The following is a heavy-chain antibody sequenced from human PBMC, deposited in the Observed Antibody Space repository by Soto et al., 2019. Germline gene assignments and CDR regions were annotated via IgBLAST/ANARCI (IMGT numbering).Heavy chain of an antibody. J-gene: IGHJ4*02. CDR1: GFTFSNFG. V-gene: IGHV3-23*01. Sequence: VQLLESGGDLVQPGGSLRLSCVASGFTFSNFGMSWVRQAPGQGLQWVSIIGVDGVTTYYADSVRGRFTISRDNSKNPLYLQMNSLRAEDTAIYYCVKDRTMAAPNDYFDYWGQGTLVTVSS. CDR3: VKDRTMAAPNDYFDY. CDR2: IGVDGVTT. D-gene: IGHD6-19*01.